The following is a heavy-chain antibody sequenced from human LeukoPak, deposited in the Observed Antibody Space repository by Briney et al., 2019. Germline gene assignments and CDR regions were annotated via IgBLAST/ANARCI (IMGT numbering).Heavy chain of an antibody. CDR2: IYTSGST. J-gene: IGHJ4*02. CDR3: ARERWPSSFDY. CDR1: GGSISSGSYY. D-gene: IGHD2-15*01. V-gene: IGHV4-61*02. Sequence: SETLSLTCTVSGGSISSGSYYWSWIRQPAGKGLEWIGRIYTSGSTNYNPSLKSRVTISVDTSKNQFSLKLSSVTAADTAVYYCARERWPSSFDYWGQGTLVTVSS.